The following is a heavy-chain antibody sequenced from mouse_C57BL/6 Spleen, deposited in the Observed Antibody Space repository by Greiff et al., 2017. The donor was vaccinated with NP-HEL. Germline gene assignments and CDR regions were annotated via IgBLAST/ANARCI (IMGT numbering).Heavy chain of an antibody. Sequence: VQLQQSGAELVKLGASVKMSCKASGYTFTTYPIEWMKQNHGKSLEWIGNFHPYNDDTKYNEKFKGKATLTVEKSSSTVYLELSRLTSADSAVYYCARRYDGYYGAMDYWGQGTSVTVSS. CDR2: FHPYNDDT. D-gene: IGHD2-3*01. CDR1: GYTFTTYP. CDR3: ARRYDGYYGAMDY. J-gene: IGHJ4*01. V-gene: IGHV1-47*01.